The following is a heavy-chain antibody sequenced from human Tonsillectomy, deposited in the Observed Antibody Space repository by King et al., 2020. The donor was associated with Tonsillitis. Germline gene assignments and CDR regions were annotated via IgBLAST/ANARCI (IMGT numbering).Heavy chain of an antibody. CDR2: INWNGGST. V-gene: IGHV3-20*01. J-gene: IGHJ2*01. D-gene: IGHD3-22*01. CDR3: ASTREYYYDSSGLNWYFDL. Sequence: VQLVESGGGVVRPGGSLRLSCAASGFTFDDYGMSWVRQAPGKGLEWVSGINWNGGSTGYADSVKGRFTISRDNAKNSLYLQMNSLRAEDTALYHCASTREYYYDSSGLNWYFDLWGRGTLVTVSS. CDR1: GFTFDDYG.